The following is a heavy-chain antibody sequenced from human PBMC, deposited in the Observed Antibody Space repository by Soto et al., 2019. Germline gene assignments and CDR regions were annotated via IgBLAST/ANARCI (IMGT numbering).Heavy chain of an antibody. J-gene: IGHJ5*02. CDR3: AREAYCSGGSCSAMGFDP. CDR1: GYTFTSYG. D-gene: IGHD2-15*01. V-gene: IGHV1-18*01. Sequence: ASVKVSCKASGYTFTSYGISWVRQAPGQGLEWMGWISAYNGNTNYAQKLQGRVTMTTDTSTSTAYMELRSLRSDDTAVYYCAREAYCSGGSCSAMGFDPWGQGTLVTVSS. CDR2: ISAYNGNT.